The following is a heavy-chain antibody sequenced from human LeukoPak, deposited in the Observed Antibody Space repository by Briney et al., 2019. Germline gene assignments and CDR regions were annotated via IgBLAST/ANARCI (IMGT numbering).Heavy chain of an antibody. CDR1: GFSFSDYY. D-gene: IGHD1-26*01. V-gene: IGHV3-11*06. CDR2: ISGSSSHT. Sequence: GGSLRLSCVVSGFSFSDYYMNWIRQTPGKGLEWLSYISGSSSHTLYADSVKGRFTISRDNAKNSLYLQMNSLRDEDTAVYYCASSGSYRFDYWGQGTLVTVSS. J-gene: IGHJ4*02. CDR3: ASSGSYRFDY.